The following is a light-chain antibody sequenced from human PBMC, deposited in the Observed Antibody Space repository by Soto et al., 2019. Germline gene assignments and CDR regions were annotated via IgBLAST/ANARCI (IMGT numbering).Light chain of an antibody. CDR3: QSYDSSLGGPVL. V-gene: IGLV1-40*01. J-gene: IGLJ2*01. CDR2: GDT. CDR1: NSNIGAGYD. Sequence: QSVLTQPPSVSGAPGQRVTISCTGSNSNIGAGYDVNWYQHLPGTAPKLLIYGDTIRPSGVPDRFSGSKSATSASLAIAGLQVEDEGDYYCQSYDSSLGGPVLLGGGTKLTVL.